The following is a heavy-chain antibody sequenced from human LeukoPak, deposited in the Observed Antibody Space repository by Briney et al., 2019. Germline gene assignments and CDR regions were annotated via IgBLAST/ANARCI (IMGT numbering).Heavy chain of an antibody. V-gene: IGHV4-59*01. D-gene: IGHD1-7*01. CDR2: IYYSGST. Sequence: PSETLSLTCTVSGGSISSYYWSWIRQPPGKGLEWIGYIYYSGSTNYNPSLKSRVTISVYTSKNQFSLKLSSVTAADTAVYYCARSGGYNWNYLVKKYYYYYMDVWGKGTTVTVSS. CDR1: GGSISSYY. CDR3: ARSGGYNWNYLVKKYYYYYMDV. J-gene: IGHJ6*03.